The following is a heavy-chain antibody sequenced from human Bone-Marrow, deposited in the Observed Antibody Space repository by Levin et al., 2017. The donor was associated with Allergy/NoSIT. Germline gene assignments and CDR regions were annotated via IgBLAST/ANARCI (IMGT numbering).Heavy chain of an antibody. CDR3: VKDAYFGSGISDAFDM. CDR1: GFTFDDYA. J-gene: IGHJ3*02. Sequence: QPGGSLRLSCTASGFTFDDYAMHWVRQAPGKGLEWVSVIGWDGDDPYYADSVRGRFTISRDNSKNSLYLQMNSLRPEDTALYYCVKDAYFGSGISDAFDMWGQGTMVTVSS. V-gene: IGHV3-43D*04. CDR2: IGWDGDDP. D-gene: IGHD3-10*01.